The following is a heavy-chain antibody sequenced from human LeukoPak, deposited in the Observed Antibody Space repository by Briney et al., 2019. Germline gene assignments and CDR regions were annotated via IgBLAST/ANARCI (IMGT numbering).Heavy chain of an antibody. J-gene: IGHJ4*02. D-gene: IGHD1-1*01. CDR3: AKSERGLTYPLDY. V-gene: IGHV1-69*05. Sequence: ASVKVSCKASGYTFTSYDINWVRQATGQGLEWMGGIIPIFGTANYAQKFQGRVTITTDESTSTAYMELSSLRSEDTAVYYCAKSERGLTYPLDYWGQGTLVTVSS. CDR2: IIPIFGTA. CDR1: GYTFTSYD.